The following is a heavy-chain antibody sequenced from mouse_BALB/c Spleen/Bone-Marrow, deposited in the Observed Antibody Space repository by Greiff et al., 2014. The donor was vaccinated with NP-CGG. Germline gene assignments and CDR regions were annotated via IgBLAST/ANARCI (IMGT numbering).Heavy chain of an antibody. V-gene: IGHV1-69*02. D-gene: IGHD2-10*02. CDR2: IDPSDSES. Sequence: QVQLQQSGAELVKPGAPVKLSCKASGYTFTTYWMNWVKQRPGRGLEWIGKIDPSDSESHYSQKFKDKATLTVDKSSSTAYIRLSSLTSEDSAVYFCARSYGNYDAMDFWGQGTSVTVSS. CDR3: ARSYGNYDAMDF. J-gene: IGHJ4*01. CDR1: GYTFTTYW.